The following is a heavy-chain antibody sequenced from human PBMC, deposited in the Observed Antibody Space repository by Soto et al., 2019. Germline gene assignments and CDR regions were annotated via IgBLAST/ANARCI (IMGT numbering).Heavy chain of an antibody. J-gene: IGHJ4*02. D-gene: IGHD2-2*01. CDR2: IRQDGSEK. CDR1: GFTFSSNW. V-gene: IGHV3-7*04. Sequence: EVQLVESGGNLVQPGGSLRLSCVGSGFTFSSNWRTWVRQAPGKGLEWVGNIRQDGSEKNYVDSVKGRFTISRDNAKNSLYLQMNSLRAEDTAVYYCAREIVVARGASYFDYWGPGTLVTVSS. CDR3: AREIVVARGASYFDY.